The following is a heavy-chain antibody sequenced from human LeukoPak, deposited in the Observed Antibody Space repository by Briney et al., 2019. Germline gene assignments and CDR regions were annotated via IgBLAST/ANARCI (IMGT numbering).Heavy chain of an antibody. V-gene: IGHV3-30-3*01. Sequence: PGGSLRLSCAASGFTFSSYAMHWVRQAPGKGLEWVAVISYDGSNKYYADSVKGRFTISRDNSKNTLYLQMNSLRAEDTAVYYCARAYYYGSGSYSSYYGMDVWGQGTTVTVSS. CDR3: ARAYYYGSGSYSSYYGMDV. CDR1: GFTFSSYA. D-gene: IGHD3-10*01. J-gene: IGHJ6*02. CDR2: ISYDGSNK.